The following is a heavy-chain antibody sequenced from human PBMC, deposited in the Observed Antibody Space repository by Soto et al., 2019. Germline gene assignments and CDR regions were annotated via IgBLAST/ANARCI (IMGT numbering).Heavy chain of an antibody. J-gene: IGHJ6*03. CDR2: MSGSGGST. Sequence: EVQLLESGGGLVQPGGSLRLSCAASGFTFSNYVMSWVRQAPGKGLEWVSAMSGSGGSTYYADSVKGRFTISRDNSKNTLYLQMYSLRAEDTAVYYCAKEHTSAFAVHYMDVWGKGTTVTVSS. D-gene: IGHD3-10*02. CDR1: GFTFSNYV. V-gene: IGHV3-23*01. CDR3: AKEHTSAFAVHYMDV.